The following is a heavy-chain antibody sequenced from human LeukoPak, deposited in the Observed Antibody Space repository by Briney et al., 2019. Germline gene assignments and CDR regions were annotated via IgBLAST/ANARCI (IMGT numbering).Heavy chain of an antibody. CDR3: ASSGYYDSSGYHYMDV. D-gene: IGHD3-22*01. Sequence: ASVKVSCKASGYTFTGYYMHWVRQAPGQGLEWMGWINPNSGGTNYAQKFQGRVTMTRDTSISTAYMELSRLRSDDTAVYYCASSGYYDSSGYHYMDVWGQGTTVTVSS. J-gene: IGHJ6*03. CDR1: GYTFTGYY. CDR2: INPNSGGT. V-gene: IGHV1-2*02.